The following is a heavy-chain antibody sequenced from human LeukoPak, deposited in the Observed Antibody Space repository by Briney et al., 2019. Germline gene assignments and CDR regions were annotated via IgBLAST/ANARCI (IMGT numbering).Heavy chain of an antibody. CDR2: IYFSGSI. CDR1: GVSISSYY. Sequence: SETLSLTCSVSGVSISSYYWSWIRQPPGRGLEWVGYIYFSGSINYNPSLKSRVTISADTSKNQLPLKLSSVTAADTAAYYCARSSGYTYGSDYWGQGTLVTVSS. D-gene: IGHD5-18*01. J-gene: IGHJ4*02. CDR3: ARSSGYTYGSDY. V-gene: IGHV4-59*08.